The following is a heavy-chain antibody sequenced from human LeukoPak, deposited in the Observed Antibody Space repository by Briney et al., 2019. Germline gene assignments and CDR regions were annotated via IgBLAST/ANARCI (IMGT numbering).Heavy chain of an antibody. D-gene: IGHD3-22*01. J-gene: IGHJ4*02. Sequence: ASVNVSFKSSGYTFTGYYMHWVRQAPGQGLEWMGWINPNSGGTNYAQKFHGRVTMTRDTSISTVYMELSRLGSDATAVYYCATWQYYDSSGYFSWGQGTLVTVSS. V-gene: IGHV1-2*02. CDR1: GYTFTGYY. CDR3: ATWQYYDSSGYFS. CDR2: INPNSGGT.